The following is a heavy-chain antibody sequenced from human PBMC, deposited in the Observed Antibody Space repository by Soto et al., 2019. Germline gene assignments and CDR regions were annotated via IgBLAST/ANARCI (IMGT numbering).Heavy chain of an antibody. V-gene: IGHV1-46*01. CDR2: INPRGDTT. J-gene: IGHJ4*02. CDR1: EYTFTNYY. D-gene: IGHD3-22*01. CDR3: ASAKGYYDGSDY. Sequence: QVQLVQSGAEVKKPGASVKVSCKASEYTFTNYYMHWVRQAPGQGLEWMGIINPRGDTTTYAQKFPGRVTMTTDTSTSTVYMELSSLRSDDTAMYYCASAKGYYDGSDYWGQGTLVTVSS.